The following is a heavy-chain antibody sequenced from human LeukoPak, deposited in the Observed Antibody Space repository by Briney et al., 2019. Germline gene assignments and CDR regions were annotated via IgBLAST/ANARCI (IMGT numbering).Heavy chain of an antibody. J-gene: IGHJ3*02. CDR2: IYYSGST. V-gene: IGHV4-59*01. D-gene: IGHD2-15*01. CDR1: GGSISSYY. Sequence: SETLSLTCTVSGGSISSYYWSWIRQPPGKGLEWIGYIYYSGSTNYNPSLKSRVTISVDTSKNQFSLKLSSVTAADTAVYYCARGRLTEIVVVVAATRHAFDIWGQGTMVTVSS. CDR3: ARGRLTEIVVVVAATRHAFDI.